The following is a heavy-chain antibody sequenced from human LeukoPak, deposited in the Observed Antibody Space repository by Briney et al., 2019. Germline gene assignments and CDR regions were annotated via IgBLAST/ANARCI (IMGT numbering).Heavy chain of an antibody. D-gene: IGHD7-27*01. J-gene: IGHJ4*02. CDR2: MSPNSGIT. V-gene: IGHV1-8*01. CDR1: GYTFTSYD. CDR3: VRTPPNWGADY. Sequence: ASVKVSCKASGYTFTSYDINWVRQATGQGLEWMGWMSPNSGITGYAQKFQGRVTMTRNTAISTAYMELSSLRSEDTAVYYCVRTPPNWGADYWGQGTLVTVSS.